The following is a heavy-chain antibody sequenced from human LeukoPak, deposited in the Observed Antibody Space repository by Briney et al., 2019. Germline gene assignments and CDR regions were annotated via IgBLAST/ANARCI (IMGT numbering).Heavy chain of an antibody. CDR1: GFTVSSTY. CDR3: AREDITMVRGVIINSFGFDY. CDR2: IYSGAST. D-gene: IGHD3-10*01. J-gene: IGHJ4*02. V-gene: IGHV3-66*01. Sequence: PGGSLRLSCAASGFTVSSTYMSWVRQAPGEGLEWLSFIYSGASTYYADSVKGRFTISIDNSKNTLYLQMNSLRAEDTAVYYCAREDITMVRGVIINSFGFDYWGQGTLVTVSS.